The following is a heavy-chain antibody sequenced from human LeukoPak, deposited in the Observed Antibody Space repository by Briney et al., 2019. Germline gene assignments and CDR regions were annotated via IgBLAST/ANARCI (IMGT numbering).Heavy chain of an antibody. Sequence: GGPLRLSCAASGFTFSSYGMHWVRQAPGKGLEWVAVISYDGSNKYYADSVKGRFTISRDNSKNTLYLQMNSLRAEDTAVYYCVKGGSGYDQIDYWGQGTLVTVSS. CDR3: VKGGSGYDQIDY. J-gene: IGHJ4*02. V-gene: IGHV3-30*18. CDR2: ISYDGSNK. CDR1: GFTFSSYG. D-gene: IGHD5-12*01.